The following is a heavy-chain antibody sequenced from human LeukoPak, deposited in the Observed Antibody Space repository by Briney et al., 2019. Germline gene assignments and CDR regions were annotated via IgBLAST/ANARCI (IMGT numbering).Heavy chain of an antibody. CDR2: IYYTGST. CDR1: GDSISSFY. J-gene: IGHJ4*02. D-gene: IGHD2-21*01. V-gene: IGHV4-59*13. Sequence: SETLSLTCTVSGDSISSFYWSWIRQSPEKGLECIGYIYYTGSTNYNPSLKSRVTISIDTSKNQFSLKLSSVTAADTAVYYCARDGGYCGGDCFNYWGQGTLVTVSS. CDR3: ARDGGYCGGDCFNY.